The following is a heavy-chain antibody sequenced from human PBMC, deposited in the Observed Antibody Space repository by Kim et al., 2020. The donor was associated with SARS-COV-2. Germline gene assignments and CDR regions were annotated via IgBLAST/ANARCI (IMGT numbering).Heavy chain of an antibody. D-gene: IGHD4-4*01. Sequence: GGSLRLSCAASGFTFSSYAMHWVRQAPGKGLEWVAVISYDGSNKYYADSVKGRFTISRDNSKNTLYLQMNSLRAEDTAVYYRARARGGNYFRPFDYWGQGTLVTVSS. J-gene: IGHJ4*02. CDR3: ARARGGNYFRPFDY. V-gene: IGHV3-30-3*01. CDR1: GFTFSSYA. CDR2: ISYDGSNK.